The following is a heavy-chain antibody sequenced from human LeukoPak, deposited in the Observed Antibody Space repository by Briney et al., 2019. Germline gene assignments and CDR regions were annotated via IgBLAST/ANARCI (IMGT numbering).Heavy chain of an antibody. D-gene: IGHD3-10*01. CDR1: GCSISSSSYF. Sequence: SETLSLTCTVSGCSISSSSYFWGWIRQPPGKGLEWIGSIYYSGNSYYNPSLKSRVTISVDTSKNQFSLKLSSVAAADTAVYYCARQKRAAGSGDWFDPWAREPWSPSPQ. CDR2: IYYSGNS. V-gene: IGHV4-39*01. CDR3: ARQKRAAGSGDWFDP. J-gene: IGHJ5*02.